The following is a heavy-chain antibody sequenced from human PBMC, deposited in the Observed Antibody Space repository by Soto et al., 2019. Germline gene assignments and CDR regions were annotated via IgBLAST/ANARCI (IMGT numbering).Heavy chain of an antibody. CDR2: FSYVRGT. V-gene: IGHV4-59*08. CDR3: ARHFRDSNTSLAL. J-gene: IGHJ4*02. D-gene: IGHD2-21*01. CDR1: GGSITDYY. Sequence: PSETLSLTCTVSGGSITDYYWSWIRQPPGKGLEWIGYFSYVRGTNNSPSLKSRATISGDTSKNQLSLNLSSATSADTAVYYCARHFRDSNTSLALWVQRTLDAVS.